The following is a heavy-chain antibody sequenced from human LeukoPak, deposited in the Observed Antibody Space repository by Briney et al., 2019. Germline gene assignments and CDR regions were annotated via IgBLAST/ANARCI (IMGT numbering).Heavy chain of an antibody. Sequence: GGSLRLSCAVSGFAFGSEAMSWVRQAPGKGLEWVSAISGSGGSTYYADSVKGRFTISRDNSKNTLYLQMNSLRAEDTAVYYCAKEGVGYCSGGSCYNWYFDLWGRGTLVTVSS. CDR3: AKEGVGYCSGGSCYNWYFDL. V-gene: IGHV3-23*01. D-gene: IGHD2-15*01. CDR2: ISGSGGST. CDR1: GFAFGSEA. J-gene: IGHJ2*01.